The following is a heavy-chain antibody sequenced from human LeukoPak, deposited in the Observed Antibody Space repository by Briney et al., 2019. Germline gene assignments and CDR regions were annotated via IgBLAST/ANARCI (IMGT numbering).Heavy chain of an antibody. CDR1: GGSISSGDYY. Sequence: SETLSLTCTVSGGSISSGDYYWSWIRQPPGKGLEWIGYIYYSGSTNYNPSLKSRVTISVDTSKNQFSLKLSSVTAADTAVYYCASVHYYDSSGYYWGQGTLVTVSS. CDR3: ASVHYYDSSGYY. J-gene: IGHJ4*02. D-gene: IGHD3-22*01. V-gene: IGHV4-30-4*08. CDR2: IYYSGST.